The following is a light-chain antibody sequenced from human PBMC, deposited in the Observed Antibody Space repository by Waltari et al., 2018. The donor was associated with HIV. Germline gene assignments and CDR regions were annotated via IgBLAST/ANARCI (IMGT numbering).Light chain of an antibody. CDR2: RNS. CDR1: NSNIESNY. V-gene: IGLV1-47*01. CDR3: ASWDDSLNAFV. J-gene: IGLJ1*01. Sequence: QSVLTQPPSASATPVQRITISCSGGNSNIESNYVYWYQQLPGTAPKVFIYRNSPRPSGVPDRCSGSNSGTAASLIISGLRSGDEADYYCASWDDSLNAFVFGTGTKVTVL.